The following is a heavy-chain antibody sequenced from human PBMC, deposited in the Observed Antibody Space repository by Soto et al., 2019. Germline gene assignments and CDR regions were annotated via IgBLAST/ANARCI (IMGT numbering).Heavy chain of an antibody. J-gene: IGHJ5*02. CDR1: GFSVSSNY. CDR2: HYSGGST. V-gene: IGHV3-53*01. D-gene: IGHD1-26*01. CDR3: ARHRHPRGTVGATSPLDP. Sequence: LRLSCAISGFSVSSNYLSWVRQAPGKGLEWVSVHYSGGSTYYADSVQGRFTISRDKCNNTLYLQMRRVRAEDTAVYFCARHRHPRGTVGATSPLDPWGQGTQVTVSS.